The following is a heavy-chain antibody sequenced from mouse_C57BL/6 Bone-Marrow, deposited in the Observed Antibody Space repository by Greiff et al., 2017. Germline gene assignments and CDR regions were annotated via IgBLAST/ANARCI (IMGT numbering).Heavy chain of an antibody. J-gene: IGHJ3*01. CDR2: ISDGGSYT. V-gene: IGHV5-4*01. D-gene: IGHD2-4*01. Sequence: DVKLVESGGGLVKPGGSLKLSCAASGFTFSSYAMSWVRQTPEKRLEWVATISDGGSYTYYPDNVKGRFTISRDNAKNNLYLQMSHLKSEDTAMYYCAREGDDDERFAYGGQGTLVTVSA. CDR3: AREGDDDERFAY. CDR1: GFTFSSYA.